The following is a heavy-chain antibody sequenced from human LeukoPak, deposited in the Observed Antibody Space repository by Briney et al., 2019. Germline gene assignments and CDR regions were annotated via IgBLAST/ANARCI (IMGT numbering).Heavy chain of an antibody. CDR2: IYHSGST. CDR1: GGSISSSKW. D-gene: IGHD1-1*01. V-gene: IGHV4-4*02. CDR3: ARASHWNQLHYFDY. J-gene: IGHJ4*02. Sequence: PSETLSLTCAVSGGSISSSKWWSWVRQPPGKGLEWIGEIYHSGSTNYNPSLKSRVTISVDKSKNQFSLKLSSVTAADTAVYYCARASHWNQLHYFDYWGQGTLVTVSS.